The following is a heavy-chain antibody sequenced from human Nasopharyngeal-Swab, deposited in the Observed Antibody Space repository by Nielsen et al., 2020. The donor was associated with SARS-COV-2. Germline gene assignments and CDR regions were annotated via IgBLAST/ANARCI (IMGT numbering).Heavy chain of an antibody. J-gene: IGHJ3*02. CDR2: ISGSGGST. CDR3: AKDRRIKYDFWSGSRSDSFDI. CDR1: GFTFSSYA. V-gene: IGHV3-23*01. D-gene: IGHD3-3*01. Sequence: GSLRLSCAASGFTFSSYAMSWVRQAPGKGLGWVSAISGSGGSTYYADSVKGRFTISRDNSKNTLYLQMSSLRAEDTAVYYCAKDRRIKYDFWSGSRSDSFDIWGQGTMVTVSS.